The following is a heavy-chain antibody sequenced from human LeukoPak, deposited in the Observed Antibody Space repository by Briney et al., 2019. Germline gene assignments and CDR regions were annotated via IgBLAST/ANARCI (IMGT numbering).Heavy chain of an antibody. CDR2: IYHSGST. CDR3: ARSKPLGYDF. Sequence: SETLSLTCAVSDYSISSGYYWGWIRQPPGKGLEWIGSIYHSGSTYYNPSLKSRVTISVDTSQNQFSLKPSSVTAADTAVYYCARSKPLGYDFWGQGTLVTVSS. J-gene: IGHJ4*02. V-gene: IGHV4-38-2*01. CDR1: DYSISSGYY. D-gene: IGHD5-18*01.